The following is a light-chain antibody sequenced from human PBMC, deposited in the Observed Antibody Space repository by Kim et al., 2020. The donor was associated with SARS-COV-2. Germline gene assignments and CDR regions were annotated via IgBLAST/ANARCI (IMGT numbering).Light chain of an antibody. CDR2: GAS. J-gene: IGKJ2*01. CDR1: QSVASRY. V-gene: IGKV3-20*01. CDR3: QQYGTSPYT. Sequence: SSPWDMSPLSCRASQSVASRYLALYQQRPGQAPRLLIYGASSRATGFPDRFSGSGSGTDFTLTISRLEPEDFAVYYCQQYGTSPYTFGQGTKLEI.